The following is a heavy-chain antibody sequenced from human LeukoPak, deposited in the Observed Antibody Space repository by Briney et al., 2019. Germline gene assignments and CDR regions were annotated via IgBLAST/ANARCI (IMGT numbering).Heavy chain of an antibody. CDR2: INQDGSEK. V-gene: IGHV3-7*05. CDR1: GFSFSNYW. CDR3: ARILRRGNSGYACDY. J-gene: IGHJ4*02. Sequence: GGSLRLSCAVSGFSFSNYWMTWVRQAPGKGLEWVANINQDGSEKNYVDSVKGRFTISRDNAKKSLYLQMNSLRAEETAVYFCARILRRGNSGYACDYWGQGALVTVSS. D-gene: IGHD5-12*01.